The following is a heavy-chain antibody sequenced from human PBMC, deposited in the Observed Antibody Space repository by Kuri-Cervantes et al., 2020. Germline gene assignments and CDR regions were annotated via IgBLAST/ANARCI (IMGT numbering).Heavy chain of an antibody. CDR1: GYTFTDYF. CDR2: INPNTGDT. J-gene: IGHJ4*02. V-gene: IGHV1-2*04. Sequence: ASVKVSCKASGYTFTDYFLHWVRQAPGQGLEWMGWINPNTGDTDYAQKFQGWVTMTRDTSVSTAYMELRRLRSDDKAVYYCARVRYSSSCYDYWGQGTLVTVSS. D-gene: IGHD6-13*01. CDR3: ARVRYSSSCYDY.